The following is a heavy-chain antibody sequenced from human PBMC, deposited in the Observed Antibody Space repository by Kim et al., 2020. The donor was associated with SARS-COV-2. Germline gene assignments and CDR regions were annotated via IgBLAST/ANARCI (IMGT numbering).Heavy chain of an antibody. CDR3: ARDGSGWSRDY. CDR1: GFTFSGCS. V-gene: IGHV3-21*01. D-gene: IGHD6-19*01. CDR2: ISGSSRHT. Sequence: GGSLRLSCAASGFTFSGCSMNWLRQAPGKGLEWVSSISGSSRHTLYADSMKGRFTISRDNAKNSLYLQMNSLRAEDTAVYYCARDGSGWSRDYWGQGTLVIVSS. J-gene: IGHJ4*02.